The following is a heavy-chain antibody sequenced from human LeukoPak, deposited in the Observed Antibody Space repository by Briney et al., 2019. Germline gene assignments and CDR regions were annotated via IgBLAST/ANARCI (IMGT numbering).Heavy chain of an antibody. V-gene: IGHV4-38-2*01. Sequence: KPSXXLSLTCAVSGGSISSGYYWGWIRPPPGKGLEWIGSIYHSGSTYYNPSLKSRVTISVDTSKNQFSLKLSSVTAADTAVYYCARLPAAYNYYYYMDVWGKGTTVTVSS. J-gene: IGHJ6*03. CDR2: IYHSGST. D-gene: IGHD2-2*01. CDR1: GGSISSGYY. CDR3: ARLPAAYNYYYYMDV.